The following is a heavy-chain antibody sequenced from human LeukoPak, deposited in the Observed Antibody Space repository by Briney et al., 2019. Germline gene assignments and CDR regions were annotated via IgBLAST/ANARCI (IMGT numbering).Heavy chain of an antibody. CDR3: ARRLGLRWDLQAFDI. J-gene: IGHJ3*02. V-gene: IGHV4-59*01. Sequence: PSETLSLTCTVSGGSISRYYWSWIRQPPGKGLEWIGYIYYSGSTNYNPSLKSRVTISVDTSKNQFSLKLSSVTAADTAVYYCARRLGLRWDLQAFDIWGQGTMVTVPS. D-gene: IGHD4-23*01. CDR1: GGSISRYY. CDR2: IYYSGST.